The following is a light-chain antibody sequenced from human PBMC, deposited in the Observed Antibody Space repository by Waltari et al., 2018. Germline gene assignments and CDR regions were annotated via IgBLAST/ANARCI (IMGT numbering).Light chain of an antibody. Sequence: QSALPQPASVSGSPGPSITISCTGTSSDGGGYNYVSCYQQPPGKAPKLMIYDVSNRPSGVSNRFSGSKSGNTASLTISGLQDEDEADYYCSSYISSSTLELFGGGTSLTVL. CDR3: SSYISSSTLEL. CDR1: SSDGGGYNY. J-gene: IGLJ2*01. V-gene: IGLV2-14*03. CDR2: DVS.